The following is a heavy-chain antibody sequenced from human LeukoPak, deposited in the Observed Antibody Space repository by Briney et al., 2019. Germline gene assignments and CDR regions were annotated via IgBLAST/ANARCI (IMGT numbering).Heavy chain of an antibody. CDR1: GGSISSGSYY. J-gene: IGHJ3*02. D-gene: IGHD2-2*01. CDR2: IYTSGST. V-gene: IGHV4-61*02. CDR3: ARAPKDIVVVPAAISSFDI. Sequence: SETLSLTCTVSGGSISSGSYYWSWIRQPAGKGLEWIGRIYTSGSTNYNPSLKSRVTISVDTSKNQFSLKLSSVTAADTAVYYCARAPKDIVVVPAAISSFDIWGQGTMVTVSS.